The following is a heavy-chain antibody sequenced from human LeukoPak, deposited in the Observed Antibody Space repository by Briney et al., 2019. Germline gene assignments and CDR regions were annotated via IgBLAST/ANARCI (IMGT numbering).Heavy chain of an antibody. CDR1: GLTFNNAW. CDR2: IKSKTDGGTP. V-gene: IGHV3-15*01. CDR3: TTGMMGVENDAFDI. D-gene: IGHD1-26*01. J-gene: IGHJ3*02. Sequence: GGSLRLSCATSGLTFNNAWMNWVRQAPGKGLEWVGRIKSKTDGGTPDYAAPVKGRFTISRDDSKNMMYLQMNSLKTEDTAVYYCTTGMMGVENDAFDIWGQGTMVTVSS.